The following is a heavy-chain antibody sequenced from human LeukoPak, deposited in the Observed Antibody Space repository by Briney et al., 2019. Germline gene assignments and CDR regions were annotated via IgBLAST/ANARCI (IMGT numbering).Heavy chain of an antibody. Sequence: SETLSLTCTVSGGSLSSGSYYWSWIRQPAGKGLEWIGRIYTSGSTTYNPSLKSRVTISVDTSKNQFSLKLSSVTAADTAVYYCARDMSSSSGGFDYWGQGTLVTVSS. CDR2: IYTSGST. V-gene: IGHV4-61*02. D-gene: IGHD6-6*01. CDR1: GGSLSSGSYY. J-gene: IGHJ4*02. CDR3: ARDMSSSSGGFDY.